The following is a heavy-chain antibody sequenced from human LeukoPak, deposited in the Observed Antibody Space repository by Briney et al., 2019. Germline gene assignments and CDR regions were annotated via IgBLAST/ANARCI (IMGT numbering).Heavy chain of an antibody. CDR3: ARDLEYYGSGSYYNNFDY. J-gene: IGHJ4*02. D-gene: IGHD3-10*01. V-gene: IGHV4-61*02. CDR2: IYTSVNT. Sequence: SETLSLTCTVSGGSISSGSYYWSWIRQPAGKGLEWIGRIYTSVNTNYNPSLKSRVSISVVTSKNQFSLKLSSVTAADTAVYYCARDLEYYGSGSYYNNFDYWGQGTLVTVSS. CDR1: GGSISSGSYY.